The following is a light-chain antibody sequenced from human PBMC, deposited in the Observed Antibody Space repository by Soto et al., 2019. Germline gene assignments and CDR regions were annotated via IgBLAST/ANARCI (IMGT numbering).Light chain of an antibody. V-gene: IGKV1-5*03. CDR3: QHCKSYPET. CDR2: KAS. J-gene: IGKJ1*01. Sequence: DIQMTQSPSTLSGSVGDRVTITCRASQTISNWLAWYQQKPGKAPKLLIYKASTLKSGVPSRVRGSGSGTEFTLTISSLQPDDFATYYCQHCKSYPETFGQGTKVDIK. CDR1: QTISNW.